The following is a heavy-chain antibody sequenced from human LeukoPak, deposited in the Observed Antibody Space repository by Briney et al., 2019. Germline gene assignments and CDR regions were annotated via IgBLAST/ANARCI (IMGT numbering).Heavy chain of an antibody. CDR3: AREPYYDSSGSDY. D-gene: IGHD3-22*01. V-gene: IGHV3-74*01. J-gene: IGHJ4*02. CDR2: IDTGGSIT. CDR1: GFTFSSYW. Sequence: GGSLRLSCAASGFTFSSYWMHWVRQVPGKGLMWVSRIDTGGSITSYADSVKGRFTISRDNAKNTLYLQMNSLRAEDTAIYYCAREPYYDSSGSDYWGQGTLVTVSS.